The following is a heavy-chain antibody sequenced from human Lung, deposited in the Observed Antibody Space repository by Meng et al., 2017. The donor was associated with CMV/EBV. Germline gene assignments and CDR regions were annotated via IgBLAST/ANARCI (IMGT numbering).Heavy chain of an antibody. Sequence: ASVKVSCKPSGYTFSAYYIHWVRQAPGQGLDYMGWINPNNGDTNYAQNFKGRVTFIKDTSISTAYMELSRLRYDDTAVYYCARGSYFDFWSGSRLDPWGQGPLVXVSS. CDR2: INPNNGDT. CDR3: ARGSYFDFWSGSRLDP. CDR1: GYTFSAYY. V-gene: IGHV1-2*02. J-gene: IGHJ5*02. D-gene: IGHD3-3*01.